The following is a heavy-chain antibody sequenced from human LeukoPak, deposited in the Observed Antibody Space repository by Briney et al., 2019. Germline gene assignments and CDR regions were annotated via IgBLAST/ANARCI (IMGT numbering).Heavy chain of an antibody. D-gene: IGHD6-6*01. CDR2: ISYSGST. V-gene: IGHV4-59*12. Sequence: SETLSLTCSVSGGSITGYYWNWIRQSPGKGLEWIGSISYSGSTNYNPSLKSRVTISIDTSKNSFSLKVSSVIAADTAMYYCARGGSRSYTSSTLDYWGQGTLVTVSS. CDR1: GGSITGYY. CDR3: ARGGSRSYTSSTLDY. J-gene: IGHJ4*02.